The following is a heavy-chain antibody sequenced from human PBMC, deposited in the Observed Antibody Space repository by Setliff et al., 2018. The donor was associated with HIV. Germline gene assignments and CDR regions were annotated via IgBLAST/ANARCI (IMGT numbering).Heavy chain of an antibody. V-gene: IGHV1-46*01. J-gene: IGHJ6*03. CDR3: ASGPNDCTSSSCRFSFYYYYMDV. D-gene: IGHD2-2*01. CDR2: INPSGGST. Sequence: GASVKVSCKASGYTFTSYYMHWVRQAPGQGLEWMGIINPSGGSTSYAQKFQGRVTMTRDTSTSTAYMELRSLRSHDTAVYYCASGPNDCTSSSCRFSFYYYYMDVWGKGTRVTVSS. CDR1: GYTFTSYY.